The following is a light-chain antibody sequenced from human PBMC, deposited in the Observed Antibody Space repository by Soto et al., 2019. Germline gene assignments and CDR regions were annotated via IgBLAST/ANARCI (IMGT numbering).Light chain of an antibody. Sequence: EIVLTQSPGTLSLSPGERATLSCRASQSVFKNYLAWYQQNPGQAPRLLIYGASTRAAGISDRFSGSGSGTAFTLTVNRLEPADFAVYYCQQYGSSPSTFGGGTKVEIK. J-gene: IGKJ4*01. CDR3: QQYGSSPST. CDR2: GAS. V-gene: IGKV3-20*01. CDR1: QSVFKNY.